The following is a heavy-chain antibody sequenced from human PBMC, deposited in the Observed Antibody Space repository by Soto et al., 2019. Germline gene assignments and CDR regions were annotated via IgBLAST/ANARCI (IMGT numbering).Heavy chain of an antibody. J-gene: IGHJ4*02. CDR1: GFTFSNAW. V-gene: IGHV3-15*07. D-gene: IGHD2-15*01. CDR3: TPAPGYCSGGSCSREY. Sequence: GGFQRLSCAVSGFTFSNAWMNWVRQAPGKGLEWVGRIKSKTDGGTTDYAAPVKGRFTISRDDSKNTLYLQMNSLKTEDTAVYYCTPAPGYCSGGSCSREYWGQGTLVTVSS. CDR2: IKSKTDGGTT.